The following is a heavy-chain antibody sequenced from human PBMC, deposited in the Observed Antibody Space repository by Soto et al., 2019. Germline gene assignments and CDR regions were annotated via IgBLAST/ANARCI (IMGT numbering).Heavy chain of an antibody. J-gene: IGHJ6*02. Sequence: QVQLVQSGAEVKKPGASLKVSCQASGYSFSDYGIAWVRQAPGQGLAWVGWISTYNGNTNYAQKFQGRVTTTTDTSANTAYMELRILRSDDTAMYYCARYGYSSGWYLGTGMDVWGQGTPVTVSS. CDR2: ISTYNGNT. V-gene: IGHV1-18*04. CDR1: GYSFSDYG. CDR3: ARYGYSSGWYLGTGMDV. D-gene: IGHD6-19*01.